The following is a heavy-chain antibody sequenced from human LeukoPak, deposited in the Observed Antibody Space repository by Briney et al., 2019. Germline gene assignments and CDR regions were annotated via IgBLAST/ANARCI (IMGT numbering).Heavy chain of an antibody. CDR2: ITAVFRSV. D-gene: IGHD5-24*01. CDR1: GGTFNSYA. V-gene: IGHV1-69*13. J-gene: IGHJ2*01. CDR3: ARTPPEMVVISGPNWYFDL. Sequence: ASVKVSCKTSGGTFNSYAISWVRQAPGQGLEWMGGITAVFRSVNYAQKFQGRVTITADESTSTAYMELSSLRSEDTAVYYCARTPPEMVVISGPNWYFDLWGRGTLVTVSS.